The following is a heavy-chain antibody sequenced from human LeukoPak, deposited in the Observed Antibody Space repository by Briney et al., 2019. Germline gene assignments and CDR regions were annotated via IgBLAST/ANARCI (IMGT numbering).Heavy chain of an antibody. CDR2: IYPGDSDT. D-gene: IGHD6-13*01. CDR1: GYSFTSYW. CDR3: ARASQGIAAAGRAFDI. V-gene: IGHV5-51*01. J-gene: IGHJ3*02. Sequence: GESLKISCKGSGYSFTSYWIGWVRQMPGKGLEWMGIIYPGDSDTRYSPPFQGQVTISADKSISTAYLQWSSLKASDTAMYYCARASQGIAAAGRAFDIWGQGTMVTVSS.